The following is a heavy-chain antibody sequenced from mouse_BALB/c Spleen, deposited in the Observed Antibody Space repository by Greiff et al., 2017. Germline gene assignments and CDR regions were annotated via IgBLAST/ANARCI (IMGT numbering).Heavy chain of an antibody. J-gene: IGHJ4*01. CDR3: ARYGYFSHAMDY. Sequence: VQLQESGAELVKPGASVKLSCKASGYTFTSYWMHWVKQRPGQGLEWIGEIDPSDSYTNYNQKFKGKATLTVNKSSSTAYMQLSSLTSEDSAVYYCARYGYFSHAMDYWGQGTSVTVSS. V-gene: IGHV1-69*02. CDR1: GYTFTSYW. CDR2: IDPSDSYT. D-gene: IGHD2-2*01.